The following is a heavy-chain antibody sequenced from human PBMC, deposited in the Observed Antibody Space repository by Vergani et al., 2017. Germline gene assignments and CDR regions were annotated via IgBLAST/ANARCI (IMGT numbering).Heavy chain of an antibody. CDR3: TTDRSEKGRAVAANHRNY. CDR2: IRSKANSYAT. D-gene: IGHD6-19*01. J-gene: IGHJ4*02. Sequence: EVQLVESGGGLVQPGGSLKLSCAASGFTFSGSAMHWVRQASGKGLEWVGRIRSKANSYATAYAASVKGRFTISRDDSKNTLYLQRNSLKTEDTAVYYCTTDRSEKGRAVAANHRNYWGQGTLVTVSS. CDR1: GFTFSGSA. V-gene: IGHV3-73*01.